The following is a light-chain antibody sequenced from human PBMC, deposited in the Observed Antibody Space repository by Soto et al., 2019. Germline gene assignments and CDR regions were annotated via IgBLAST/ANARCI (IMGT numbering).Light chain of an antibody. Sequence: QLVLTQSPSASAALGASVTLTCTLSSTHSSYAIAWHQQQPDKGPPYLLKLNSDGSHSKGDGIPDRFSGSSSGAERDLTISSLQAEDEADYYCQTWGTGLQVFGGGTKLTVL. CDR2: LNSDGSH. V-gene: IGLV4-69*01. CDR3: QTWGTGLQV. J-gene: IGLJ2*01. CDR1: STHSSYA.